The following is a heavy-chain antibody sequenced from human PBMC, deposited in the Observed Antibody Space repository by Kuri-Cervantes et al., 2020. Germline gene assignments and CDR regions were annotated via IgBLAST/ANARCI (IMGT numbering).Heavy chain of an antibody. CDR1: GYSFTSYW. D-gene: IGHD2-21*01. J-gene: IGHJ3*02. Sequence: GGSLRLSCKGSGYSFTSYWIGWVRQMPGKGLEWMGIIYPGDSGTRYSPSFQGQVTISADKSISTAYLQWSSLKASDTAMYYCARPPPNFGHCGGDCYSDAFDIWGQGTMVTVSS. V-gene: IGHV5-51*01. CDR2: IYPGDSGT. CDR3: ARPPPNFGHCGGDCYSDAFDI.